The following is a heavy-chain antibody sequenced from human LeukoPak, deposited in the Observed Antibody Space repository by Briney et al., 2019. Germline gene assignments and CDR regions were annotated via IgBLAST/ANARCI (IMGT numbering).Heavy chain of an antibody. V-gene: IGHV3-48*04. CDR1: GFTFSSYS. Sequence: LTGGSLRLSCAASGFTFSSYSMNWVLQAPGKGLEWVSYISSSSSTIYYADSVKGRFTISRDNAKNSLYLQMNSLRAEDTAVYYCARETTMVRGVIRSYGMDVWGQGTTVTVSS. D-gene: IGHD3-10*01. CDR2: ISSSSSTI. CDR3: ARETTMVRGVIRSYGMDV. J-gene: IGHJ6*02.